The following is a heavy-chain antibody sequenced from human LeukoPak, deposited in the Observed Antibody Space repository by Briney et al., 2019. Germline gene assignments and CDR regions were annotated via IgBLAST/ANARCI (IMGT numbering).Heavy chain of an antibody. Sequence: PGGSLRLSCAASGFTLSSYGMHWVRQAPGKGLDWVAGIRHDGSNKYYADSVKGRFTMSRGQSKNTLYLEMNSLRAEDTAVYYCARGYYYGMDVWGQGTTVTVSS. CDR2: IRHDGSNK. J-gene: IGHJ6*02. CDR1: GFTLSSYG. CDR3: ARGYYYGMDV. V-gene: IGHV3-33*01.